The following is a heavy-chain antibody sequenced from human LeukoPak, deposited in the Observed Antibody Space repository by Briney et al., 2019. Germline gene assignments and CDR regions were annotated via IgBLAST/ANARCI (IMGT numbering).Heavy chain of an antibody. Sequence: PSETLSLTCTVSGGSISSGDYYWSWIRQAPGKGLEWIGYIYHSGSTYYNASLKSRLTISVDTSKNQFSLKLSSVTAADTAVYYCGRITVGATLVDYWGQGTLVTVSS. D-gene: IGHD1-26*01. V-gene: IGHV4-30-4*08. CDR3: GRITVGATLVDY. CDR2: IYHSGST. CDR1: GGSISSGDYY. J-gene: IGHJ4*02.